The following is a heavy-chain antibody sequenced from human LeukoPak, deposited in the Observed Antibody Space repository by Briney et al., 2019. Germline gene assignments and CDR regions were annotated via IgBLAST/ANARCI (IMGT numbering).Heavy chain of an antibody. CDR3: AREERYNWNDGDAFDI. D-gene: IGHD1-1*01. CDR2: INPSGGST. J-gene: IGHJ3*02. Sequence: ASVKASCTASGYTFTTYYMHWVPQAPGQGLEWMGIINPSGGSTSYAQKFQGRVTMTRDTSTSTVYMELSSLRSEDTAVYYCAREERYNWNDGDAFDIWGQGTMVTVSS. V-gene: IGHV1-46*01. CDR1: GYTFTTYY.